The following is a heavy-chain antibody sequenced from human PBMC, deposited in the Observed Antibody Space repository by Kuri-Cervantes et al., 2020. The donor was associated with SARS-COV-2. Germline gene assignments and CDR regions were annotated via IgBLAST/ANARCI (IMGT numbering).Heavy chain of an antibody. Sequence: GESLKISCAASGFTFDDYGMSWVRQAPGKGLEWVSLISWDGGSTYYADSVKGRFTISKDNSKNSLYLQMNSLRAEDTALYYCAKGGERYCSSTSCPYYYMDVWGKGTTVTVSS. J-gene: IGHJ6*03. CDR3: AKGGERYCSSTSCPYYYMDV. D-gene: IGHD2-2*01. CDR2: ISWDGGST. V-gene: IGHV3-43D*03. CDR1: GFTFDDYG.